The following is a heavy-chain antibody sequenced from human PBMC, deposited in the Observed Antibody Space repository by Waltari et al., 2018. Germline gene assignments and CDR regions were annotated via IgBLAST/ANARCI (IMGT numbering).Heavy chain of an antibody. CDR1: GGSISSYY. V-gene: IGHV4-59*01. CDR3: ARDNDYGGKGYWYFDL. J-gene: IGHJ2*01. Sequence: QVQLQESGPGLVKPSETLSLTCTVSGGSISSYYWSWIRQPPGKGLEWIGYNYYSGSTIYNPSLKRPVTISVDTSKNQFSRRLSSVTAADTAVYYCARDNDYGGKGYWYFDLWGRGTLVTVSS. CDR2: NYYSGST. D-gene: IGHD4-17*01.